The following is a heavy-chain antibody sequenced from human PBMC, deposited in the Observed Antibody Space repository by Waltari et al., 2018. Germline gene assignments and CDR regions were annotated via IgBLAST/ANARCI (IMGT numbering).Heavy chain of an antibody. Sequence: QVQLVQSGAEVKKPGSSVKVSCKASGGTFSSYTISWVRQAPGQGLGWMGRVIPILGIANYAQNFQGRVTITADKSTSTAYMELSSLRSEDTAVYYCARDQDGDYGGVRFDYWGQGTLVTVSS. CDR3: ARDQDGDYGGVRFDY. CDR2: VIPILGIA. J-gene: IGHJ4*02. D-gene: IGHD4-17*01. V-gene: IGHV1-69*08. CDR1: GGTFSSYT.